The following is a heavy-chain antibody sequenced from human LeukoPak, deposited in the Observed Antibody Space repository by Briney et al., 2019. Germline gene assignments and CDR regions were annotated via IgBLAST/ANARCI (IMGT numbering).Heavy chain of an antibody. V-gene: IGHV4-59*08. Sequence: WGTLCLTCTVSGFSISSYYWSWIRQPPGKGLEWVGYIYYSGSTNYNPSLESRVTISVDTSKNQFSLKLSSVTAADTAVYYCASLQTGSTNWYFDLWGRGTLVTVSS. CDR1: GFSISSYY. CDR3: ASLQTGSTNWYFDL. J-gene: IGHJ2*01. D-gene: IGHD3-9*01. CDR2: IYYSGST.